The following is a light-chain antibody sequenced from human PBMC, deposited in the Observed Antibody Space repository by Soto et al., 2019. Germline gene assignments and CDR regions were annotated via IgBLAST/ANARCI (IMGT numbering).Light chain of an antibody. CDR2: GAS. CDR1: QSVSSSY. V-gene: IGKV3-20*01. Sequence: EIVLTQSPGILSLSPGERGTLSCRASQSVSSSYLAWYQQKPGQAPRQLIYGASSRATGIPDRFSGSGSGTDFTLTITRLEPEDFAVYYCQHYRTSFGGGTRVEIK. CDR3: QHYRTS. J-gene: IGKJ4*01.